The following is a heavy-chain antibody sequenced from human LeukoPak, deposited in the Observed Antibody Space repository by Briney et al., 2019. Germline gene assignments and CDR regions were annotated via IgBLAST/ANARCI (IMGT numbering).Heavy chain of an antibody. CDR2: INPSGGST. Sequence: GASVKVSCKASGYSLTTHYMYWVRQAPGEGLEWMGIINPSGGSTSYPQKFQGRVTMTRDTSTSTVYMELSSLRSEDTAVYYCARGGRGSPRGAFDIWGQGTMVTVSS. D-gene: IGHD1-26*01. CDR3: ARGGRGSPRGAFDI. J-gene: IGHJ3*02. V-gene: IGHV1-46*01. CDR1: GYSLTTHY.